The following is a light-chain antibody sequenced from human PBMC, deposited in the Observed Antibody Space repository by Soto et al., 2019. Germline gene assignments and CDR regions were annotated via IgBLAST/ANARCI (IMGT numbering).Light chain of an antibody. J-gene: IGLJ2*01. V-gene: IGLV2-11*01. Sequence: QSALTQPRSVSGSPGQSVTISCTGTSSDVGGYNYVSWYQQHPGKAPKVMIYDVSKRPSGVPDRFSGSKSGNTASLTISGLQAEDEADYYCCSYGGSYTFVFGGGTKLTVL. CDR2: DVS. CDR3: CSYGGSYTFV. CDR1: SSDVGGYNY.